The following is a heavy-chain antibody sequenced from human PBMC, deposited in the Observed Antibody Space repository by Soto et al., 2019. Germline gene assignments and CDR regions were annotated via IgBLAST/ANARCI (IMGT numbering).Heavy chain of an antibody. CDR1: GGSMSKYY. V-gene: IGHV4-4*07. D-gene: IGHD1-26*01. CDR2: VYTSGST. J-gene: IGHJ4*02. Sequence: SETLSLTCNVSGGSMSKYYWSWIRQPAGKGLEWIGRVYTSGSTNYNPSLKSRVTMSIDTSNNHFSLQLNSVTAADTAVYYCARTVGAAYYFDFWGQGTLVTVSS. CDR3: ARTVGAAYYFDF.